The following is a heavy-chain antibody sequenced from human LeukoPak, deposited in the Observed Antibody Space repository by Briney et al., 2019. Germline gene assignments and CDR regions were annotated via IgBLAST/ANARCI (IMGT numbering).Heavy chain of an antibody. CDR2: INQDGSEK. J-gene: IGHJ4*02. V-gene: IGHV3-7*01. CDR1: GFTFSSYW. D-gene: IGHD6-13*01. Sequence: GGSLRLSCAASGFTFSSYWMSWVRQAPGKGLAWVANINQDGSEKYYVESVKGRFTISRDNAKNSLYLQMDSLRAEDTAVFYCARASNSSWYVWGQGTLVTVSS. CDR3: ARASNSSWYV.